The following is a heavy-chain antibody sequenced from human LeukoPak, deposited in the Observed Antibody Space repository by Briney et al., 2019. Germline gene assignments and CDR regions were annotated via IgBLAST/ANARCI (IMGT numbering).Heavy chain of an antibody. CDR3: ARVLRIAARGYYYYYYMDV. Sequence: SETLSLTCAVYGGSFSGYYWSWIRQSPGKGLEWIGEINHSGSTNYKQSLKSRVTISVDTSKNQFSLKLSSVTAADTAVYYCARVLRIAARGYYYYYYMDVWGKGTTVTVSS. D-gene: IGHD6-13*01. V-gene: IGHV4-34*01. CDR1: GGSFSGYY. CDR2: INHSGST. J-gene: IGHJ6*03.